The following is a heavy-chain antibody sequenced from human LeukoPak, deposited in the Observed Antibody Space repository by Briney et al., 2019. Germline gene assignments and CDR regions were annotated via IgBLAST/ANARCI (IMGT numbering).Heavy chain of an antibody. D-gene: IGHD5-24*01. Sequence: SETLSLTCTVSGGSISSSSYYWGWIRQPPGKGLEWIGSIYYSGSTYYNPSLKSRVTISVGTSKNQFSLKLRSVTAADTAVYYSARHGRDGYNPGGDFDYWGQGTLVTVSS. J-gene: IGHJ4*02. CDR2: IYYSGST. V-gene: IGHV4-39*01. CDR3: ARHGRDGYNPGGDFDY. CDR1: GGSISSSSYY.